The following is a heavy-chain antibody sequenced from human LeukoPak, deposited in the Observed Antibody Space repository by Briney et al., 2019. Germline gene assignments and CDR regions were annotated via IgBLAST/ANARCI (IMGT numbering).Heavy chain of an antibody. CDR1: GFTFSSYG. V-gene: IGHV3-33*01. D-gene: IGHD6-13*01. CDR2: IWYDGSNK. J-gene: IGHJ3*02. Sequence: PGRSLRLSCAASGFTFSSYGMHWVRQAPGKGLEWVAVIWYDGSNKYYADSVKGRFTISRDNSKNTLYLQMNSLRAADTAVYYCARVPTRVRRYSSSWYVRDAFDIWGQGTMVTVSS. CDR3: ARVPTRVRRYSSSWYVRDAFDI.